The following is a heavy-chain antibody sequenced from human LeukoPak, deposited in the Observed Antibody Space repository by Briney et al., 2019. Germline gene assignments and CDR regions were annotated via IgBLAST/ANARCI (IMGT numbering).Heavy chain of an antibody. CDR3: ARDLSSGIFDY. D-gene: IGHD3-10*02. CDR1: GYTFTGYY. J-gene: IGHJ4*02. CDR2: INPNSGGT. V-gene: IGHV1-2*02. Sequence: ASVTVSCMASGYTFTGYYMHWVRQAPGQGLEWMGWINPNSGGTNYAQKFQGRVTMTRDTSISTAHMELSRLRSDDTAVYYCARDLSSGIFDYWGQGTLVTVSS.